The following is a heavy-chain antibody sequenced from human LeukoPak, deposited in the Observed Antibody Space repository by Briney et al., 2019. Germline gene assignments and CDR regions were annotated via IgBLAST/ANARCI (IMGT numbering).Heavy chain of an antibody. CDR1: GGSISSYY. Sequence: SETLSLTCTVSGGSISSYYWSWIRQPPGKGLEWIGYIYYSGSTNYNPSLKSRVTISVDTSKNQFSLKLSSVTAADTAVYYCARWSSRSSGWPYYCYGMDDWGQGTTVTVSS. D-gene: IGHD6-19*01. CDR3: ARWSSRSSGWPYYCYGMDD. J-gene: IGHJ6*02. CDR2: IYYSGST. V-gene: IGHV4-59*08.